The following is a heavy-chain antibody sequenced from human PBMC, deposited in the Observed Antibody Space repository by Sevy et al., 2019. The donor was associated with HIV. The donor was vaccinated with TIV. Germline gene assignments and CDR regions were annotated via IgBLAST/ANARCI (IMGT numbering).Heavy chain of an antibody. Sequence: ASVKVSCKASGYTFTALDINWVLQATGQGLEWMGWMNPNTGQTDYSQRFQGRVTMTRDTSISTAYMELHSLRSDDTAIYYCARGIAAGVDYWGQRTQVTVSS. CDR2: MNPNTGQT. V-gene: IGHV1-8*01. CDR3: ARGIAAGVDY. J-gene: IGHJ4*02. D-gene: IGHD6-13*01. CDR1: GYTFTALD.